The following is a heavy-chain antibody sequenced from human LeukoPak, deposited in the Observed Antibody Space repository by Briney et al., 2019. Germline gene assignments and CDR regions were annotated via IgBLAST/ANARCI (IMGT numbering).Heavy chain of an antibody. CDR3: ATLRGQYYYDSSGYYDY. CDR1: GYSFTSYW. Sequence: GESLKISCKGSGYSFTSYWIGWVRQMPGKGLEWMGIIYPGDSDTRYSPSFQGQVTTSADKSISTAYLQWSSLKASDTAMYYCATLRGQYYYDSSGYYDYWGQGTLVTVSS. V-gene: IGHV5-51*01. D-gene: IGHD3-22*01. CDR2: IYPGDSDT. J-gene: IGHJ4*02.